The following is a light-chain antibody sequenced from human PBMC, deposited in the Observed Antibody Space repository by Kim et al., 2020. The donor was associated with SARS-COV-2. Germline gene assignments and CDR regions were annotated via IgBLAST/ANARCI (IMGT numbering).Light chain of an antibody. CDR2: DVT. V-gene: IGLV2-14*03. Sequence: QSALTQPASVSGSPGQSITISCTGTSSDVGGYNYVSWFQQHPGTAPKVMIYDVTKRPSGVSDRFSGSKSGNTAYLTISGLQADDEAYYHCGSFTGSNTWVFGGGTKLTVL. CDR3: GSFTGSNTWV. J-gene: IGLJ3*02. CDR1: SSDVGGYNY.